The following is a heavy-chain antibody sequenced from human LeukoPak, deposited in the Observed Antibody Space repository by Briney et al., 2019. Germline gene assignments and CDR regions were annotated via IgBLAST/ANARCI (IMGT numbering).Heavy chain of an antibody. CDR3: TRGDYYDSSGYYLLFDY. D-gene: IGHD3-22*01. Sequence: GRSLRLSCTASGFTFGDYGMSWVRQAPGEGLEWVGFIRSKPYGGTTEYAASVKGRFTISRDDSESTAYLQMNSLKTEDTAVYYCTRGDYYDSSGYYLLFDYWGQGTLVTVSS. J-gene: IGHJ4*02. CDR2: IRSKPYGGTT. CDR1: GFTFGDYG. V-gene: IGHV3-49*04.